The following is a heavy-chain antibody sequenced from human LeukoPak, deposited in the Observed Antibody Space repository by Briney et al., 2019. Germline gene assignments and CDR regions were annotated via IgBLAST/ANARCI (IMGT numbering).Heavy chain of an antibody. CDR2: ISAYNGNT. J-gene: IGHJ5*02. CDR3: AREQYQLAREKWFDP. CDR1: GYTFTSYG. Sequence: ASVKVSCKASGYTFTSYGISWVRQAPGQGLEWMGWISAYNGNTNYAQKLQGRVTMTTDTSTSTAYMELRSLRSDDTAVYYCAREQYQLAREKWFDPWGQGTLVTVSS. D-gene: IGHD2-2*01. V-gene: IGHV1-18*04.